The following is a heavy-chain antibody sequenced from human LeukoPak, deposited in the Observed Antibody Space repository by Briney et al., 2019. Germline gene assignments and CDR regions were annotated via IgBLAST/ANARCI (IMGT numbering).Heavy chain of an antibody. CDR3: ARSKGSNGDDY. V-gene: IGHV4-61*02. CDR1: GGSISSGSYY. Sequence: SETLSLTCTVSGGSISSGSYYWSWIRQPAGKGLEWIGRIYTSGSTNYNPSLKSRVTISVDTSKNQFSLKLSSVTAADTAVYYCARSKGSNGDDYWGQGTLVTVSS. CDR2: IYTSGST. D-gene: IGHD3-10*01. J-gene: IGHJ4*02.